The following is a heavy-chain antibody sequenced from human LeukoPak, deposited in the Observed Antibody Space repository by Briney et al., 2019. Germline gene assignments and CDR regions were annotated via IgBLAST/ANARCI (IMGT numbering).Heavy chain of an antibody. CDR2: INHDANT. CDR1: GGSLSDYY. V-gene: IGHV4-34*01. Sequence: SETLSLTCAIYGGSLSDYYWSWIRQPPGKGLECIGQINHDANTSYTPSLKSRVTISVDTSKNPFSLKLRSVTAADTAVYHCARRAAHGGWRFDYWGQGTLVTVSS. J-gene: IGHJ4*02. CDR3: ARRAAHGGWRFDY. D-gene: IGHD6-19*01.